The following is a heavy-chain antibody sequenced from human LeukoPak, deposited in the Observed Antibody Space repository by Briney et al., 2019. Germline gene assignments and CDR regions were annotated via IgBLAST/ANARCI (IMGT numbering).Heavy chain of an antibody. CDR3: AKDPFRFSQLGQY. CDR2: ISDSGGST. V-gene: IGHV3-23*01. J-gene: IGHJ4*02. Sequence: GGSLRLSCAVSGITLSNYGMSWVRQAPGKGLEWVAGISDSGGSTNYADSVKGRFTISRDNPKNTLYLQMNSLRAEDTAVYYCAKDPFRFSQLGQYWGQGTLVTVSS. CDR1: GITLSNYG. D-gene: IGHD6-13*01.